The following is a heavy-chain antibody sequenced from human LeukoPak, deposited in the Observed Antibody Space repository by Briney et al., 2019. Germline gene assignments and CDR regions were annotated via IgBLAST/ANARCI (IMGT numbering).Heavy chain of an antibody. CDR2: ISWNSGYI. J-gene: IGHJ4*02. CDR1: GFTFDDYT. Sequence: GGSLRLSCGASGFTFDDYTMHWVRQAPGKGLEWVSGISWNSGYIDYAESVKGRFTISRDNAKNFLYLEMNSLRAEDTALYYCAKDYRRVTIGPHYFHYWGQGTLVTVSS. CDR3: AKDYRRVTIGPHYFHY. D-gene: IGHD4-17*01. V-gene: IGHV3-9*01.